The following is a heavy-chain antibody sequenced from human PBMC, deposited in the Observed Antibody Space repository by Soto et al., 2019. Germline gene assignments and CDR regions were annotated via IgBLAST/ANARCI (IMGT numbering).Heavy chain of an antibody. CDR3: ERDDGDY. CDR1: GFTFSSYA. CDR2: ISYDGSNK. J-gene: IGHJ4*02. V-gene: IGHV3-30-3*01. Sequence: HPVGSLRLSCAASGFTFSSYAMHWVRQSPGKGLEWVAVISYDGSNKYYADSVKGRFTISRDNSKNTLYLQMNSLRAEDTAVYYCERDDGDYWGQGTLVTVSS.